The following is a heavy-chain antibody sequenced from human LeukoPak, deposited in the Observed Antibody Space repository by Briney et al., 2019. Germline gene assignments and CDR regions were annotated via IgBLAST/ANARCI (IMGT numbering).Heavy chain of an antibody. D-gene: IGHD4-17*01. CDR2: ITISSTYI. J-gene: IGHJ4*02. V-gene: IGHV3-21*01. CDR1: GFTFSSYA. Sequence: PGGSLRLSCAASGFTFSSYAMSWVRQAPGKGLEWVSSITISSTYIYYADSVKGRFTISRDNAKNSLYLQMSSLRAEDTAVYYCARNPAYGDYWGQGTLVTVSS. CDR3: ARNPAYGDY.